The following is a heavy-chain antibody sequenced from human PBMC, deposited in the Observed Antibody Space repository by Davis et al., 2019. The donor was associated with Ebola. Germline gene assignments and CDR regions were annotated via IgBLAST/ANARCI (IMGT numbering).Heavy chain of an antibody. V-gene: IGHV5-51*01. Sequence: GESLKISCKASGYTFTSYWIGWVRQMPGNGLEWMGIIYPGDSDTRYSPSFQGQVTISADKSITTAYLQWSSLKASDTAMYYCARLMTGNGYNCDYWGQGTLVTVSS. J-gene: IGHJ4*02. D-gene: IGHD5-24*01. CDR3: ARLMTGNGYNCDY. CDR2: IYPGDSDT. CDR1: GYTFTSYW.